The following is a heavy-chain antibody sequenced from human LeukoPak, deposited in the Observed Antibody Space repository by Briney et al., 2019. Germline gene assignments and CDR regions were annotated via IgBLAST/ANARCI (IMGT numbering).Heavy chain of an antibody. V-gene: IGHV3-21*01. Sequence: GGSLRLSRAASGFTFSSYWMTWVRQAPGKGLEWVSSISSSSSYIYYADSVKGRFTISRDNAKNSLYLQMNSLRAEDTAVYYCASYGSGIFFDYWGQGTLVTVSS. CDR3: ASYGSGIFFDY. CDR2: ISSSSSYI. CDR1: GFTFSSYW. D-gene: IGHD3-10*01. J-gene: IGHJ4*02.